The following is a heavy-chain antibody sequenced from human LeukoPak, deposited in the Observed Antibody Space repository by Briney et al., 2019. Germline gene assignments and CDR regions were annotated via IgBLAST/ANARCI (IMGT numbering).Heavy chain of an antibody. Sequence: GGSRRLSCAASGFTFNNYGMHWVRQAPGKGLEWVAAIWYDGSNKYYADSVKGRFTISRDNSKNTLYLQMNSLRAEDTALYYCARGQEYYYDSSAYSKFDYWGQGTLVTVPS. CDR3: ARGQEYYYDSSAYSKFDY. J-gene: IGHJ4*02. V-gene: IGHV3-33*01. CDR1: GFTFNNYG. D-gene: IGHD3-22*01. CDR2: IWYDGSNK.